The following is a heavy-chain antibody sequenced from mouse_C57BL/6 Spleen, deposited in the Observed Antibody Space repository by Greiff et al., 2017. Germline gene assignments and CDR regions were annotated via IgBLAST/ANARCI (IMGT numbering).Heavy chain of an antibody. V-gene: IGHV5-6*01. CDR1: GFTFSSYG. D-gene: IGHD4-1*01. CDR2: ISSGGSYT. Sequence: EVQGVESGGDLVKPGGSLKLSCAASGFTFSSYGMSWVRQTPDKRLEWVATISSGGSYTYYPDSVKGRFTISRDNAKNTLYLQMSSLKSEDTAMYYCARHQLTGTDYYAMDYWGQGTSVTVSS. J-gene: IGHJ4*01. CDR3: ARHQLTGTDYYAMDY.